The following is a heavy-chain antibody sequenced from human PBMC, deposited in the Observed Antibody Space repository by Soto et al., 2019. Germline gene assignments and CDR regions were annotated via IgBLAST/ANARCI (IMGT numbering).Heavy chain of an antibody. D-gene: IGHD5-12*01. CDR1: GFTVSSND. CDR2: IYSGGST. J-gene: IGHJ3*02. Sequence: PGGSLGLSCAASGFTVSSNDMSWVRQDPGKGLEWVSVIYSGGSTYYADSVKGRFTISRHNSKNTLYLQMNSLRAEDTAVYYCARDRIDSGYDDAFDIWGQGTMVTVSS. V-gene: IGHV3-53*04. CDR3: ARDRIDSGYDDAFDI.